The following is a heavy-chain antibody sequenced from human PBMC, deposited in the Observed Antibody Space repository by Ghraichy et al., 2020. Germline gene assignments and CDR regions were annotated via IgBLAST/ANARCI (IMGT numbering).Heavy chain of an antibody. CDR1: GFTFSTYW. V-gene: IGHV3-7*03. J-gene: IGHJ3*02. CDR3: ARDRTYNWNHGDACDM. Sequence: GGSLRLSCAASGFTFSTYWMTWVRQAPGKGLEWVANIKQDGTEQYYVDSVKGRFTISRDNAKNSLYLQMSSLRAEDTAVYYCARDRTYNWNHGDACDMWGQRTLITDSS. CDR2: IKQDGTEQ. D-gene: IGHD1-14*01.